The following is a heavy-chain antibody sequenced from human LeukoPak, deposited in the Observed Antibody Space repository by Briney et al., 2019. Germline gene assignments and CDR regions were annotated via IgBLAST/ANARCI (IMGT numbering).Heavy chain of an antibody. CDR2: INPNSGGT. V-gene: IGHV1-2*02. CDR3: ARDANSGSYYYFDY. J-gene: IGHJ4*02. CDR1: GYTFTGYY. Sequence: ASVKVSCKASGYTFTGYYMHWVRQAPGQGLEWMGWINPNSGGTNYAQKFQGRVTMTRDTSISTAYMELSRLRSDDTAVYSCARDANSGSYYYFDYWGQGTLVTVSS. D-gene: IGHD1-26*01.